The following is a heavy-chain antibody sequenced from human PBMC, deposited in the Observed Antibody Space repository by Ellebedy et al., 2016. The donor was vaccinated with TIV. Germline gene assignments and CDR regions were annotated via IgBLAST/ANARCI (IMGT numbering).Heavy chain of an antibody. CDR1: GFTFSNYA. V-gene: IGHV3-30*04. D-gene: IGHD6-13*01. Sequence: GGSLRLSXAASGFTFSNYAMHWVRQAPGKGLEWLAVISKDGSQQFQADSVKGRFTVSRDNSKRTLFLQMNNLRRDDTAVYFCARDSEDSSSYFDHWGRGDLVTVSS. CDR2: ISKDGSQQ. J-gene: IGHJ4*02. CDR3: ARDSEDSSSYFDH.